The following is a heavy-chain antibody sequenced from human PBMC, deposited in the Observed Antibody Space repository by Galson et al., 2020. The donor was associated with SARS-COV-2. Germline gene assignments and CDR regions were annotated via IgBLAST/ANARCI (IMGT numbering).Heavy chain of an antibody. CDR1: GFTFDDYG. D-gene: IGHD4-4*01. CDR2: INWNGGST. J-gene: IGHJ4*02. CDR3: ARDLVRDGYSYDY. Sequence: GESLKISCAASGFTFDDYGMSWVRQAPGKGLEWVSGINWNGGSTGYADSVKGRFTISRDNAKNSLYLQMNSLRAEDTALYYCARDLVRDGYSYDYWGQGTLVTVSS. V-gene: IGHV3-20*04.